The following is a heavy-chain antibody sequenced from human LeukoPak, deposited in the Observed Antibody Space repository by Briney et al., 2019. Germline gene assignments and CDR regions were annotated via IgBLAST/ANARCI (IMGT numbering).Heavy chain of an antibody. CDR2: INSDGSST. CDR1: GFTFSSYW. CDR3: ARDWGIAAALLWFDP. J-gene: IGHJ5*02. V-gene: IGHV3-74*01. D-gene: IGHD6-13*01. Sequence: PGGSLRLSCAASGFTFSSYWMRWVRQAPGKGLVWVSRINSDGSSTSYADSVKGRFTISRDNAENTLYLQMNSLRAEDTAVYYCARDWGIAAALLWFDPWGQGTLVTVSS.